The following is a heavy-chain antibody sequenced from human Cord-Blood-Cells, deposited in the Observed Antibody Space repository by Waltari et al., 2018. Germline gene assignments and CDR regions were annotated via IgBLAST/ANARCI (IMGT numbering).Heavy chain of an antibody. Sequence: QVQLQESGPGLVQPSETLSPTCPVSRGSVRSGSYYGRWIRQPPGKGLEWIGYIYYSGSTNYNPSLKSRVTISVDTSKNQFSLKLSSVTAADTAVYYCARFLYDFWSGYIDYWGQGTLVTVSS. V-gene: IGHV4-61*01. CDR1: RGSVRSGSYY. CDR2: IYYSGST. CDR3: ARFLYDFWSGYIDY. J-gene: IGHJ4*02. D-gene: IGHD3-3*01.